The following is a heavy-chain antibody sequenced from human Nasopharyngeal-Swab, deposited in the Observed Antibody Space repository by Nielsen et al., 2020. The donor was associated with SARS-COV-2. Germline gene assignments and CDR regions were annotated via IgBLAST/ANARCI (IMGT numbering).Heavy chain of an antibody. J-gene: IGHJ4*02. CDR2: IYYSGST. Sequence: GSLRLSCTVSGGSISSYYWSWIRQPPGKGLEWIGYIYYSGSTNYNPSLKSRVTISVDTPKNQFSLKLSSVTAADTAVYYCARGHYGSGSYRDYWGQGTLVTVSS. V-gene: IGHV4-59*13. CDR3: ARGHYGSGSYRDY. CDR1: GGSISSYY. D-gene: IGHD3-10*01.